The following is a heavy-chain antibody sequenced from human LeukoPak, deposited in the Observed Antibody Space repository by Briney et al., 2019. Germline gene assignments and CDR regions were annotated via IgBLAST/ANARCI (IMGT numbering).Heavy chain of an antibody. CDR1: GYTFNSYG. J-gene: IGHJ5*02. D-gene: IGHD3-16*02. CDR2: ISAYNGNT. CDR3: ARDGAAASLKRLSRPNDWFDP. V-gene: IGHV1-18*01. Sequence: ASVKVSCKASGYTFNSYGISWVRQAPGQGLEWKGWISAYNGNTNYAQKLRGRVTITTDTSTSTAYMELRSLRSDDTAVYYCARDGAAASLKRLSRPNDWFDPWGQGTLVTVSS.